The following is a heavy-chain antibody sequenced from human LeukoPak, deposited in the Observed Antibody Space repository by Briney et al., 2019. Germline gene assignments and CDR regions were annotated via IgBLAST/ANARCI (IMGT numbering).Heavy chain of an antibody. CDR2: ISGSDGGT. J-gene: IGHJ6*03. CDR3: ARRGGVMRHYYYYYYMDV. Sequence: GGSLRLSCAASGFTLSSYGMSWVRQAPGKGLEWVSAISGSDGGTYYADSVKGRFTISRDNSKNTLYLQMNSLRAEDTAVYYCARRGGVMRHYYYYYYMDVWGKGTTVTISS. CDR1: GFTLSSYG. D-gene: IGHD3-16*01. V-gene: IGHV3-23*01.